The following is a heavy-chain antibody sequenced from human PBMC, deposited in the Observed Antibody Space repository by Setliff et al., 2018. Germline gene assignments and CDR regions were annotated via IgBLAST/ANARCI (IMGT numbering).Heavy chain of an antibody. Sequence: GPTLVNPTQTLTLTCTFSGFSLSTTETHVSWIRQPPGRAPEWLARLDWDDGKFYNTSLRSRLTLSKDTSKNQVFLTMTNMDPVDTATYYCALRRGNEWHLVRWFDPWGPGIQVTVSS. CDR2: LDWDDGK. CDR1: GFSLSTTETH. CDR3: ALRRGNEWHLVRWFDP. J-gene: IGHJ5*02. D-gene: IGHD6-6*01. V-gene: IGHV2-70*04.